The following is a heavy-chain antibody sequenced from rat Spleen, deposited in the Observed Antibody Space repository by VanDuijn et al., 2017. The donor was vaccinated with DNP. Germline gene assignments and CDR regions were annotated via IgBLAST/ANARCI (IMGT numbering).Heavy chain of an antibody. Sequence: EVQLVESGGGLVQPGRSLKLSCAASGFTFSDYNMAWVRQAPKKGLEWVATISYDGSSTYYRDSVKGRFTISRDNAKSTLYLQMDSLRSEDTATYYCARWETGAAFAYWGQGTLVTVSS. CDR3: ARWETGAAFAY. V-gene: IGHV5-7*01. CDR1: GFTFSDYN. J-gene: IGHJ3*01. CDR2: ISYDGSST. D-gene: IGHD4-1*01.